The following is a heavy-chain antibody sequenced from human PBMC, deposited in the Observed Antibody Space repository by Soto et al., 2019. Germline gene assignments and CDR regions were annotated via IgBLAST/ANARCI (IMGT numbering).Heavy chain of an antibody. J-gene: IGHJ4*02. CDR2: IYWNSNRI. V-gene: IGHV3-9*02. D-gene: IGHD3-16*01. CDR3: LKDVMPGGADC. CDR1: GFTSDDYA. Sequence: EVKLVESGGGLVQPGRSLRLSCVASGFTSDDYAMHWVRQAPGKGLEWVAGIYWNSNRIDYGDSVKGRFTISRDNAEKSLYLQMNSLRPADTAMYFCLKDVMPGGADCWGQGTLVTVSS.